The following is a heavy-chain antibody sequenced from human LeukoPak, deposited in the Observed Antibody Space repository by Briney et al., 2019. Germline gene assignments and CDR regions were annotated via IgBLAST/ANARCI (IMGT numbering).Heavy chain of an antibody. CDR1: GGTFSSYA. V-gene: IGHV1-69*05. J-gene: IGHJ6*03. CDR2: IIPIFGTA. Sequence: GSSVKVSCKASGGTFSSYAISWVRQAPGQGLEWMGWIIPIFGTANYAQKFQGRVTITTDESTSTAYMELSSLRSEDTAVYYCASGSYHDFWSGYSRYYYYYMDVWGKGTTVTVSS. D-gene: IGHD3-3*01. CDR3: ASGSYHDFWSGYSRYYYYYMDV.